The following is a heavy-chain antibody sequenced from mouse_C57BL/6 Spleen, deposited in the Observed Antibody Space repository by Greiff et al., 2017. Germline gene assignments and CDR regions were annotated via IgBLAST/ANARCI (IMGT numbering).Heavy chain of an antibody. CDR2: IYPGNSDT. CDR3: TRFDYDQDY. V-gene: IGHV1-5*01. Sequence: DVQLQESGTVLARPGASVKMSCKTSGYTFPSYWMHWVKQRPGQGLEWIGAIYPGNSDTSYNQKFKGKAKLTAVTSASTAYMELSSLTNEDSAVYYGTRFDYDQDYGGQGTTLTVSS. CDR1: GYTFPSYW. J-gene: IGHJ2*01. D-gene: IGHD2-4*01.